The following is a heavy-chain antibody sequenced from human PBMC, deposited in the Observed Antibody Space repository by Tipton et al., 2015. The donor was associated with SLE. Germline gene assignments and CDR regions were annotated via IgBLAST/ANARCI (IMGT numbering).Heavy chain of an antibody. D-gene: IGHD4-17*01. CDR3: ARVADDYGDPYYFDY. Sequence: TLSLTCTVSGGSISSGSYYWSWIRQPPGKGLEWIGYIYYSGSTNYNPSLKSRVTISVDTSKNQFSLKLSSVTAADTAVYYCARVADDYGDPYYFDYWGQGTLVTVSS. CDR1: GGSISSGSYY. CDR2: IYYSGST. J-gene: IGHJ4*02. V-gene: IGHV4-61*01.